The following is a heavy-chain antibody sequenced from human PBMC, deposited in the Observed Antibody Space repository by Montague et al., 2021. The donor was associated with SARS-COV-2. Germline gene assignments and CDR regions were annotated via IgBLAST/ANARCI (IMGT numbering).Heavy chain of an antibody. CDR1: GFSPTTTGVG. J-gene: IGHJ6*02. CDR2: IFWDDDK. D-gene: IGHD3-3*01. Sequence: PALVKPTQILTLTCTFSGFSPTTTGVGVNWIRQPPGKALEWLALIFWDDDKRYSPSLESRLTITKDTSKNHVVLTMANMDPADAATYYCAHQTRFSSGMDVWGQGTTVTVSS. CDR3: AHQTRFSSGMDV. V-gene: IGHV2-5*02.